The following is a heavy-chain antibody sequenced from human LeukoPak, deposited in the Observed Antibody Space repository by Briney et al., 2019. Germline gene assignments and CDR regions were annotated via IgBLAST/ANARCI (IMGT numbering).Heavy chain of an antibody. D-gene: IGHD2-2*02. V-gene: IGHV4-59*01. CDR2: IYYSGST. Sequence: PSETLSLTCTVSGGSISSYYWSWIRQPPGKGLEWIGYIYYSGSTNYNPSLKSRVTISVDTSKNQFSLKLSSVTAADTAVYYCAKVGGCSSTSCYRAFDIWGQGTMVTVSS. CDR1: GGSISSYY. J-gene: IGHJ3*02. CDR3: AKVGGCSSTSCYRAFDI.